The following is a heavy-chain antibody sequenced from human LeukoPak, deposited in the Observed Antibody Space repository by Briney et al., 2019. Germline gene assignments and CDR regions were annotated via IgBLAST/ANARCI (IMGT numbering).Heavy chain of an antibody. J-gene: IGHJ4*02. Sequence: SETLSLTCTVSGGSISSYYWSWIRQPPGKGLEWIGNIYYSGSTNYTPSLKSRVTMSVDKANNQFSLKLSSVTAADTAVYYCARTDPDYGDYPFDYWGQGTLVTVSS. D-gene: IGHD4-17*01. CDR1: GGSISSYY. CDR3: ARTDPDYGDYPFDY. V-gene: IGHV4-59*12. CDR2: IYYSGST.